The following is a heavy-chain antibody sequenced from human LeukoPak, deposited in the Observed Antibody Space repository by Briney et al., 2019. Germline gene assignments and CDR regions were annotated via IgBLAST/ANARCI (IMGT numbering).Heavy chain of an antibody. CDR2: ISYDGSNK. V-gene: IGHV3-30*03. D-gene: IGHD6-6*01. CDR1: GFTFSSYG. Sequence: GGSLRLSRAASGFTFSSYGMHWVRQAPGKGLEWVAVISYDGSNKYYADSVKGRFTISRDNSKNTLYLQMNSLRVEDTAVYYCARSPSRSSSGHFDYWGQGTLVTVSS. J-gene: IGHJ4*02. CDR3: ARSPSRSSSGHFDY.